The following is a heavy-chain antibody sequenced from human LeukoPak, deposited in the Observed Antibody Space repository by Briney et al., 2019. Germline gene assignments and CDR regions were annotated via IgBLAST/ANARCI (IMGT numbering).Heavy chain of an antibody. J-gene: IGHJ2*01. CDR2: ISAYNGNT. D-gene: IGHD6-19*01. V-gene: IGHV1-18*01. CDR1: GYTFTSYG. Sequence: ASVKVSCKASGYTFTSYGISWVRQAPGQGLEWMGWISAYNGNTNYAQKLQGRVTMTTDTPTSTAYMELRSLRSDDTAVYYCARDPAVAGVHWYFDLWGRGTLVTVSS. CDR3: ARDPAVAGVHWYFDL.